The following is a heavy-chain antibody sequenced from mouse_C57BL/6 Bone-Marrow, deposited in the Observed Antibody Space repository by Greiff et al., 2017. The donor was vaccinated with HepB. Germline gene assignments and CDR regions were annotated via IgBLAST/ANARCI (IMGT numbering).Heavy chain of an antibody. D-gene: IGHD1-1*01. V-gene: IGHV1-69*01. Sequence: QVQLQQPGAELVMPGASVKLSCKASGYTFTSYWMHWVKQRPGQGLEWIGEIDPSDSYTNYNQKFKGKSTLTVDKSSSTAYMQLSSLTSEDSAVYYSARYHYGSSPPAMDYWGQGTSVTVSS. CDR1: GYTFTSYW. CDR2: IDPSDSYT. J-gene: IGHJ4*01. CDR3: ARYHYGSSPPAMDY.